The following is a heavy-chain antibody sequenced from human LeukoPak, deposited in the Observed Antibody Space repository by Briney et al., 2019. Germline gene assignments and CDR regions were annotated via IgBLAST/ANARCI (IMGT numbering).Heavy chain of an antibody. CDR3: AREVYSSSWFFDY. V-gene: IGHV1-69*06. Sequence: SVKVSCKASGGTFSSYAISWVRQAPGQGLEWMGGIIPIFGTANYAQKFQGRVTITADKSTSTAYMELSSLRSEDTAVYYCAREVYSSSWFFDYWGQGTLVTVSS. CDR2: IIPIFGTA. J-gene: IGHJ4*02. D-gene: IGHD6-13*01. CDR1: GGTFSSYA.